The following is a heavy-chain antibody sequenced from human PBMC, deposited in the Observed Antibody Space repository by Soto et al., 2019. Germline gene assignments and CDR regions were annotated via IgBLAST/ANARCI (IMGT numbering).Heavy chain of an antibody. CDR2: IWYDGVNK. Sequence: QVQLVESGGGVVQPWRSLRLSCAASGFTFRSYGMHWVRQAPGKGLEWVAVIWYDGVNKHYADSVKGRFTISRDNSKNTLYLQMKSLRAEDTAVYYCARVTYSSSAAPFRYYGMDVWGQGTTVTVSS. V-gene: IGHV3-33*01. J-gene: IGHJ6*02. CDR3: ARVTYSSSAAPFRYYGMDV. D-gene: IGHD6-6*01. CDR1: GFTFRSYG.